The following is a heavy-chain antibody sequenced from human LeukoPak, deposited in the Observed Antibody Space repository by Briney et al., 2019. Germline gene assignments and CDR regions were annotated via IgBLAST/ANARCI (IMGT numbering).Heavy chain of an antibody. CDR1: GYTFTGYY. J-gene: IGHJ6*03. CDR2: INPNSGGT. D-gene: IGHD3/OR15-3a*01. Sequence: ASVKVSCKASGYTFTGYYMHWVRQAPGQGLEWMGWINPNSGGTNYAQKFQGRVTMTRDTSISTAYMELSRLRSDDTAVYYCARVWTTYYYYYMDVWGKGTTVTVSS. V-gene: IGHV1-2*02. CDR3: ARVWTTYYYYYMDV.